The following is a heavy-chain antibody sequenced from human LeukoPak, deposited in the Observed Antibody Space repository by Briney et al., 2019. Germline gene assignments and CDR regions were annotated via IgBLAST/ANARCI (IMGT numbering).Heavy chain of an antibody. CDR3: ARAGYTYGTLYF. CDR1: GFTFSAFW. Sequence: PGGSLRLSCAASGFTFSAFWMTWVRQAPGKGLEWVADIKQDGGEKNYVDSVKGRFTISRDSTKNSLYLQMNSLRVEDTAVYYCARAGYTYGTLYFWGQGTLVTVSS. V-gene: IGHV3-7*01. J-gene: IGHJ4*02. D-gene: IGHD5-18*01. CDR2: IKQDGGEK.